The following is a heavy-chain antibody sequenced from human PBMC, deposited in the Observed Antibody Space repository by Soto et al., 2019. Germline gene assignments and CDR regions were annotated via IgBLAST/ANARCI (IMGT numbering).Heavy chain of an antibody. V-gene: IGHV4-59*01. Sequence: QVQLQESGPGLVKPSETLSLTCTVSGGSISTYYWRWIRQPPGKGLEWIAYIYYSGSTNYNPSLMSRVTISLDTSKNQFSLSLSSVTAADTAVYYCARETYSRGWYYWFDPWGQGTLVTVSS. CDR1: GGSISTYY. D-gene: IGHD6-19*01. CDR2: IYYSGST. J-gene: IGHJ5*02. CDR3: ARETYSRGWYYWFDP.